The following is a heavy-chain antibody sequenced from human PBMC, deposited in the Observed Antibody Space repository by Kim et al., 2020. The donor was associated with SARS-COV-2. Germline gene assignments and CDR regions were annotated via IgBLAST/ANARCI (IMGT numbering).Heavy chain of an antibody. Sequence: GGSLRLSCAASGFTFSSYAMSWVRQAPGKGLEWVSAISGSGGSTYYADSVKGWFTISRDNSKNTLYLQMNSLRAEDTAVYYCAKGGRFEDAFDIWGQGTMVTVSS. J-gene: IGHJ3*02. CDR1: GFTFSSYA. V-gene: IGHV3-23*01. CDR3: AKGGRFEDAFDI. CDR2: ISGSGGST. D-gene: IGHD3-16*01.